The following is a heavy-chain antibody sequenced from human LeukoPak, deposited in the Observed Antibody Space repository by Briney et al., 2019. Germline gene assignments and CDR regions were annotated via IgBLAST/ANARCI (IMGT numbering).Heavy chain of an antibody. CDR1: GGSIRNYH. Sequence: PSETLSLNCSVAGGSIRNYHWSWIRQPPQKGLEWIGYIFYTRATIYSPSLESRVFISVDTSKNRLSLKLTSVTAADTAIYYCARHDDYPGFGRGFDPWGQGTLVIVSS. CDR3: ARHDDYPGFGRGFDP. D-gene: IGHD1-1*01. J-gene: IGHJ5*02. V-gene: IGHV4-59*08. CDR2: IFYTRAT.